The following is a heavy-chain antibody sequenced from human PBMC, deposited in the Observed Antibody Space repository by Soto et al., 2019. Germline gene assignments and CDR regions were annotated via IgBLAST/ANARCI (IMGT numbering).Heavy chain of an antibody. CDR2: ISGSGGST. J-gene: IGHJ4*02. V-gene: IGHV3-23*01. D-gene: IGHD6-13*01. Sequence: EVQLLESGGGLVQPGGSLRLSCAASGFTFSSYAMSWVRQAPGKGLEWVSAISGSGGSTYYADSVKGRFTISRDNSKNTLYLQMNSLGAEDTAVYYCTKALLAAAGKGRIFDYWGQGTLVTVSS. CDR3: TKALLAAAGKGRIFDY. CDR1: GFTFSSYA.